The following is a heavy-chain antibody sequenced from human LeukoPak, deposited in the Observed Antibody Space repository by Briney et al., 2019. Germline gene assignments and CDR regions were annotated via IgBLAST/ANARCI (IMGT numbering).Heavy chain of an antibody. CDR1: GGSISTYY. D-gene: IGHD4-23*01. V-gene: IGHV4-59*01. Sequence: PSETLSLTCTVSGGSISTYYWSWIRQSPGKGLEWIGIIYHSGDTYYTPSLKSRVTISVDTSKNQFFLNLSSVTATDTAVYYCARVGYGGNPRNWFDPWGQGTLVTVSS. CDR3: ARVGYGGNPRNWFDP. CDR2: IYHSGDT. J-gene: IGHJ5*02.